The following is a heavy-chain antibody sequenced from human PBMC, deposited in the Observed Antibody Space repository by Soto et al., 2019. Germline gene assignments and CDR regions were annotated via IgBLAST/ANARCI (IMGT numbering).Heavy chain of an antibody. CDR3: ARIYCISTSCYSKTGFDY. D-gene: IGHD2-2*01. V-gene: IGHV1-69*13. J-gene: IGHJ4*02. CDR1: GGTFSSYA. Sequence: SVKVSCKASGGTFSSYAISWVRQAPGQGLEWMGGIIPIFGTANYAQKFQGRVTITADESTSTAYMELSSLRSEDTAVYYCARIYCISTSCYSKTGFDYWGQGTLVTVSS. CDR2: IIPIFGTA.